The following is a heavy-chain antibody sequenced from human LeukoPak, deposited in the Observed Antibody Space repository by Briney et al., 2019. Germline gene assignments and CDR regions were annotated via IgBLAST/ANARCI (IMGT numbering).Heavy chain of an antibody. CDR3: ARESVLYSYGRSPYNWFGP. CDR1: GFTFSSYE. V-gene: IGHV3-48*03. D-gene: IGHD5-18*01. Sequence: PGGSLRLSCAASGFTFSSYEMNWVRKAPGKGLEWVSYISSSGSTIYYADSVKGRFTISRDNAKNSLYLQMNSLRAEDTAVYHCARESVLYSYGRSPYNWFGPWGQGTLVTVSS. CDR2: ISSSGSTI. J-gene: IGHJ5*02.